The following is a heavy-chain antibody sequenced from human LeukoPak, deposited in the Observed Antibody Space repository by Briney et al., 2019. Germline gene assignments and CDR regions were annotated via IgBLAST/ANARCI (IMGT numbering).Heavy chain of an antibody. D-gene: IGHD6-19*01. CDR2: IYSGGST. CDR1: GFTVSSNY. Sequence: SGGSLRLSCAASGFTVSSNYMSWVRQAPGKGLEWVSVIYSGGSTYYADSVKGRFTISRDNSKNTLYLQMNSLRAEDTAVYYCARGPSSSGWYMLSYYYYGMDVWGLGTTVTVSS. J-gene: IGHJ6*02. CDR3: ARGPSSSGWYMLSYYYYGMDV. V-gene: IGHV3-53*01.